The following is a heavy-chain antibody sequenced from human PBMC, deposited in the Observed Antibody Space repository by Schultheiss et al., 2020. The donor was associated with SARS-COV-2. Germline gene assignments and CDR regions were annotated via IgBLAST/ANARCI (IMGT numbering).Heavy chain of an antibody. Sequence: GESLKISCAASGFTFSSYGMHWVRQAPGKGLEWVAVISYDGSNKYYADSVKGRFTISRDNSKNTLYLQMNSLRAEDTAVYYCAKDLGYCSSTSCFPGYYYYGMDVWGQGTTVTVSS. CDR3: AKDLGYCSSTSCFPGYYYYGMDV. J-gene: IGHJ6*02. CDR1: GFTFSSYG. CDR2: ISYDGSNK. D-gene: IGHD2-2*01. V-gene: IGHV3-30*18.